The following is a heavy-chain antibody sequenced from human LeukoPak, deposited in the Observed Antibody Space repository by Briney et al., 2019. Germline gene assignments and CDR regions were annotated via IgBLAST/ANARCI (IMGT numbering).Heavy chain of an antibody. J-gene: IGHJ6*03. Sequence: ASVKVSCKVSGYTLTELSMHWVRQAPGKGLEWMGGFDPEDGETIYAQKFQGRVTMTEDTSTDTAYMELSSLRSEDTAVYYCATATNYDILTGGRDYYYYYMDVWGKGTTVTVSS. CDR1: GYTLTELS. CDR2: FDPEDGET. V-gene: IGHV1-24*01. CDR3: ATATNYDILTGGRDYYYYYMDV. D-gene: IGHD3-9*01.